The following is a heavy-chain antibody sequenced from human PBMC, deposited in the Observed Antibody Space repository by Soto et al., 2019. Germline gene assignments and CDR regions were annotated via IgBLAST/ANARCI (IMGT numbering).Heavy chain of an antibody. D-gene: IGHD4-17*01. CDR3: AHPRGYGVFDAYDI. CDR1: GFTFSTYA. J-gene: IGHJ3*02. V-gene: IGHV3-23*01. CDR2: LSPSGGET. Sequence: PGGSLRLSCVASGFTFSTYAMSWVRQAPGKGLEWVSALSPSGGETYYADSVKGLFTISRDNSMNALYLQMNSLRVKDTAVYYCAHPRGYGVFDAYDIWGQGTMVTVSS.